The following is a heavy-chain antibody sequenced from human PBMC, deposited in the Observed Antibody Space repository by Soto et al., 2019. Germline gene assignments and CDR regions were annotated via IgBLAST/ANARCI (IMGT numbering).Heavy chain of an antibody. D-gene: IGHD2-15*01. Sequence: PSETLSLTCTVSGGSISSGDYYWSWIRQPPGKGLEWIGYIYYSGSTYYNPSLKSRVTISVDTSKNQFSLKLSSVTAADTAVYYCARDFQLQYCSGGRCYLSRWFDPWGQGTLVTVSS. J-gene: IGHJ5*02. V-gene: IGHV4-30-4*01. CDR2: IYYSGST. CDR3: ARDFQLQYCSGGRCYLSRWFDP. CDR1: GGSISSGDYY.